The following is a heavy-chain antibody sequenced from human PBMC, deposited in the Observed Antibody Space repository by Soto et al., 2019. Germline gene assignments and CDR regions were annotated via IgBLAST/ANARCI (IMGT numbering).Heavy chain of an antibody. CDR1: GFTFSSYG. J-gene: IGHJ5*02. CDR2: IWYDGSNK. CDR3: ARDEGFTVS. Sequence: QVQLVESGGGVVQPGRSLRLSCAASGFTFSSYGMYWVRQAPGKGLEWVAVIWYDGSNKYYEDSVKGRFTISRDNSKNQLYLQKNSLRDEDTAVYYCARDEGFTVSWGQGTLVTVSS. V-gene: IGHV3-33*01. D-gene: IGHD2-15*01.